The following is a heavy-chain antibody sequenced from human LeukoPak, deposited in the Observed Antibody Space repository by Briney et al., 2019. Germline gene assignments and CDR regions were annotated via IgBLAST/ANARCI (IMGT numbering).Heavy chain of an antibody. CDR2: IKQDGSEK. D-gene: IGHD6-13*01. V-gene: IGHV3-7*01. CDR3: AKDAEYSSSWYGVYYYYMDV. J-gene: IGHJ6*03. CDR1: GFTFSSYE. Sequence: GGSLRLSCAASGFTFSSYEMNWVRQAPGKGLEWVANIKQDGSEKYYVDSVKGRFTISRDNSKNTLYLQMNSLRAEDTAVYYCAKDAEYSSSWYGVYYYYMDVWGKGTTVTISS.